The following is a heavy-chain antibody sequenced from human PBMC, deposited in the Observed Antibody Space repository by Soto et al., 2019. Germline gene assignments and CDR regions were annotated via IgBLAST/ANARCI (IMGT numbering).Heavy chain of an antibody. CDR1: GFTFSSYA. Sequence: GESLRLSYTSSGFTFSSYAMHGLRQAPGKGLEWVAVISYDGSNKYYADSVKGRFTISRDNSKNTLYLQMNSLRAEDTAVYYCARDRKPLRYFDWLRYHGMDVWGQRT. CDR3: ARDRKPLRYFDWLRYHGMDV. V-gene: IGHV3-30-3*01. CDR2: ISYDGSNK. J-gene: IGHJ6*02. D-gene: IGHD3-9*01.